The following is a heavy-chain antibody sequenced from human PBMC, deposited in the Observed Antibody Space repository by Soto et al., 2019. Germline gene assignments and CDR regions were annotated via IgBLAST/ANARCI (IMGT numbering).Heavy chain of an antibody. D-gene: IGHD3-9*01. CDR3: ARFDWFSYGMDV. CDR2: IDPSDSYT. Sequence: GESLKISCKGSGYSFTSYWISCVRQMPGKGLEWMGRIDPSDSYTNYSPSFQGHVTISADKSISTAYLQWSSLKASDTAMYYCARFDWFSYGMDVWGQGTTVTVSS. CDR1: GYSFTSYW. V-gene: IGHV5-10-1*01. J-gene: IGHJ6*02.